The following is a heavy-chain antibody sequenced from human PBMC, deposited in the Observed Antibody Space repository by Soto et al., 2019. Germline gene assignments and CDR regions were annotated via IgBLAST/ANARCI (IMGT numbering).Heavy chain of an antibody. J-gene: IGHJ4*02. D-gene: IGHD6-13*01. CDR2: INAGNGNT. Sequence: ASVKVSCKASGYTFTSYAMHWVRQAPGQRLEWMGSINAGNGNTKYSQKFQGRVTITRDTSASTAYMELSSLRSEDTAVYYCASLAAAGRAKNFDYWGQGTLVTVSS. V-gene: IGHV1-3*01. CDR3: ASLAAAGRAKNFDY. CDR1: GYTFTSYA.